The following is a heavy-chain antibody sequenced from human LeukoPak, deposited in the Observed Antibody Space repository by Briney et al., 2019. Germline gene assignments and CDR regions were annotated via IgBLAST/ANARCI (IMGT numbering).Heavy chain of an antibody. J-gene: IGHJ6*02. V-gene: IGHV3-43*01. CDR3: AKSRRSVAAVVFPYYYDMDV. D-gene: IGHD6-13*01. CDR2: ISWDGGST. CDR1: GFTFDDYT. Sequence: HAGGSLRLSCAASGFTFDDYTMHWVRQAPGKGLEWVSLISWDGGSTYYADSVRGRFTISRDNSKNSLYLQMNSLRTEDTALYYCAKSRRSVAAVVFPYYYDMDVWGQGTTVTVSS.